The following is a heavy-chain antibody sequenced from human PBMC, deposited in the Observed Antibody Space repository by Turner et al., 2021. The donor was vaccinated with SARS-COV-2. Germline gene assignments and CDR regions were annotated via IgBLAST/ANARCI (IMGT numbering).Heavy chain of an antibody. V-gene: IGHV4-39*01. CDR1: VAPSAIGSYY. CDR3: ASAFFYDSSGYYDYFDH. Sequence: QLQLQESGPGLVKPSRTLSPPSPFPVAPSAIGSYYWGWIRQSPGKGLEWIGNIYYRGRSYYSPSLESRVTISVDTSKNQFSLRLSSVTAADTAVYYCASAFFYDSSGYYDYFDHWGQGTLVTVSS. J-gene: IGHJ4*02. CDR2: IYYRGRS. D-gene: IGHD3-22*01.